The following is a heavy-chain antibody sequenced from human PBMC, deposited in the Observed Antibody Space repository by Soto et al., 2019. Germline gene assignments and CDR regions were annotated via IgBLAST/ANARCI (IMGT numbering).Heavy chain of an antibody. V-gene: IGHV4-31*03. CDR1: GGSTSSGGYY. CDR3: ARGAADYGDAFDI. J-gene: IGHJ3*02. CDR2: IYWSGNT. Sequence: QVQLHESGPGLVKPSQTLSLTCTVSGGSTSSGGYYWTWIRQFPGQGLEWIGYIYWSGNTYYNPSRKSRVTISVDTSTNQFSLNLTSVTAADTALYFCARGAADYGDAFDIWGQGTMVTVSS. D-gene: IGHD4-17*01.